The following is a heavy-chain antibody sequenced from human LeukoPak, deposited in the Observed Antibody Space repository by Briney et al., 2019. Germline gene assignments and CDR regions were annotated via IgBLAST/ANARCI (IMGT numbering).Heavy chain of an antibody. D-gene: IGHD2-15*01. Sequence: GGSLRLSCAASGFTFSTYAMSWVRQIPGKGLEWVSAISGSDDGTYYADSVKGRFTISRDNSRNTLYLQMNTLRAEDTAVYFCAKSPVPSCRGSFCYPFDYWGQGNLVTVSS. CDR1: GFTFSTYA. CDR3: AKSPVPSCRGSFCYPFDY. J-gene: IGHJ4*02. V-gene: IGHV3-23*01. CDR2: ISGSDDGT.